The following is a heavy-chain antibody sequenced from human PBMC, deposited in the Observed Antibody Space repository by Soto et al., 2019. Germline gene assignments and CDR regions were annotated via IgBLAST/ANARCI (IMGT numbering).Heavy chain of an antibody. J-gene: IGHJ6*02. CDR1: GGPFSTYS. V-gene: IGHV1-69*13. CDR2: IIPIFGTT. Sequence: SVKVSCKASGGPFSTYSLSWVRQAPGQGLEWMGGIIPIFGTTEYAQKFQGRLTLTADYSTNTAFLELSSLRSEDSAIYFCARGLYYYYYGMDVWGQGTTVTVS. CDR3: ARGLYYYYYGMDV.